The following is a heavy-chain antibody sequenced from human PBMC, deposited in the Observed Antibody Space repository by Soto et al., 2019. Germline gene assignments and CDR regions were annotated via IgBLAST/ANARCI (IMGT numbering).Heavy chain of an antibody. CDR2: IAYSGST. Sequence: QLQLQESGPGLVKPSETLSLSCTVSGGSISSSSYYWGWLRQPPGKVLEWIGNIAYSGSTYYNPSPKSRVTISVDTSKNQFSLKLSSVTAADTAVYYCARRPRVGFAELGYNYYYGMDVWGQGTTVTVSS. J-gene: IGHJ6*02. D-gene: IGHD3-10*01. CDR3: ARRPRVGFAELGYNYYYGMDV. CDR1: GGSISSSSYY. V-gene: IGHV4-39*01.